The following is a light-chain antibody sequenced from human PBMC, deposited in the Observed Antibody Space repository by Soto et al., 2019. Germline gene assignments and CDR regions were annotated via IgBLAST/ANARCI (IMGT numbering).Light chain of an antibody. CDR3: QQYNSFPLA. CDR1: QSVNSN. J-gene: IGKJ2*01. V-gene: IGKV3-15*01. Sequence: ELVMTQSPATLSVSPGEGATLSCRASQSVNSNLAWYQQKPGQAPRLLIYGASSRATGIPASFSGSGTGTEFTLTISSLQSKEFADSNFQQYNSFPLAFGYGTK. CDR2: GAS.